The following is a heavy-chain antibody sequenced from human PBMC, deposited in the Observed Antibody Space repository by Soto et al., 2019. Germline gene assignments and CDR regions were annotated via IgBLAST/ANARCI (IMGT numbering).Heavy chain of an antibody. CDR1: GGTFSGYA. V-gene: IGHV1-69*01. CDR2: IIPLLGIT. Sequence: QAQLMQSGAEVKKPGSSVKVSCKASGGTFSGYAINWVRQAPGQGLEWMGGIIPLLGITDYGQKFQGRITIAADESTGTAYMDLRGLRSEDTAVYYCAIDPRSITGPTSSDDFQNWGQGTLVSVSS. CDR3: AIDPRSITGPTSSDDFQN. D-gene: IGHD1-20*01. J-gene: IGHJ1*01.